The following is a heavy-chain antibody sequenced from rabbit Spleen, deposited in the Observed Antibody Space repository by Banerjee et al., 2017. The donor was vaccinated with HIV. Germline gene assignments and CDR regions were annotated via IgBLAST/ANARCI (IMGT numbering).Heavy chain of an antibody. D-gene: IGHD1-1*01. J-gene: IGHJ4*01. Sequence: QEQLKESGGGLVQPGGSLKLSCKASEFDFSSYYMNWVRQAPGKGLEWIGYIDPVFGSTYYASWVNCRFTISKTSSTTVTLQMTSLTAADTAPYFCARDLTGVIGWNFKLWGQGTLVTVS. CDR3: ARDLTGVIGWNFKL. CDR2: IDPVFGST. V-gene: IGHV1S45*01. CDR1: EFDFSSYYM.